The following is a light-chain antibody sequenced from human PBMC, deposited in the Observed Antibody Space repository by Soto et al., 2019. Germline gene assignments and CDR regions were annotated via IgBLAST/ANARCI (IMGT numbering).Light chain of an antibody. J-gene: IGKJ2*01. Sequence: EIVMTQSPATLSVSPGERATLSCRASQSISINLAWYQQKPGQAPRLLIDGATTRATGIPGRFSGSGSGTEFTLAIDSLQSEDFAVYHCQQYNNWPQTFGQGTK. CDR1: QSISIN. V-gene: IGKV3-15*01. CDR2: GAT. CDR3: QQYNNWPQT.